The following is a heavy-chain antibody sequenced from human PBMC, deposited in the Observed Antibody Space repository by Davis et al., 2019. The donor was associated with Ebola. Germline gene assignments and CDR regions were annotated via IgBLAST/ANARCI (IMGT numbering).Heavy chain of an antibody. CDR3: ARAAYYYGSGVDY. Sequence: MPSETLSLTCTVSGGSISSYYWSWIRQPPGKGLEWIGYIYYRGSTNYNPSLKSRVTILVDTSKNQFSLKLSSVTAADTAVYYCARAAYYYGSGVDYWGQGTLVTVSS. D-gene: IGHD3-10*01. J-gene: IGHJ4*02. CDR2: IYYRGST. CDR1: GGSISSYY. V-gene: IGHV4-59*01.